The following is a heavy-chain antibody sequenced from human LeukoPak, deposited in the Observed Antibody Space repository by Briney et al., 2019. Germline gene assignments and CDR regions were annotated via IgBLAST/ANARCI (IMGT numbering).Heavy chain of an antibody. V-gene: IGHV3-48*03. Sequence: PGGSLRLSCAASGFTFSSYEMNWVRQAPGKGLEWVSYILNSGTTTYYADSVKGRFTISRDNSKNTLYLQMNSLRAEDTAVYYCAKDPGSDYWGQGTLVTVSS. CDR2: ILNSGTTT. CDR1: GFTFSSYE. CDR3: AKDPGSDY. J-gene: IGHJ4*02.